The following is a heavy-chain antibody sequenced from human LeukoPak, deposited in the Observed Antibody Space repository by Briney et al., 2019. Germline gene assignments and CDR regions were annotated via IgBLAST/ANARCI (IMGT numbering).Heavy chain of an antibody. CDR1: GGSISSYY. Sequence: SETLSLTCTVSGGSISSYYWSWMQQPPGKGPEWIGYIYYSGSTNYNPSLKSRVTISVDTSKNQFSLKLSSVTAADTAVYYCATRTIVEGLGAFDIWGQGTMVTVSS. CDR3: ATRTIVEGLGAFDI. CDR2: IYYSGST. J-gene: IGHJ3*02. D-gene: IGHD2-21*01. V-gene: IGHV4-59*01.